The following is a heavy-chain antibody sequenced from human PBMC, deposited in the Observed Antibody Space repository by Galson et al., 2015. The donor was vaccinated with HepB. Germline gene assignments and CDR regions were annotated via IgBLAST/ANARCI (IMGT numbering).Heavy chain of an antibody. V-gene: IGHV3-20*01. J-gene: IGHJ4*02. CDR3: ARVRRVATMDVYYFDY. CDR2: INWNGGST. CDR1: GFTFDDYA. D-gene: IGHD5-12*01. Sequence: SLRLSCAASGFTFDDYAMHWVRQAPGKGLEWVSGINWNGGSTGYADSVKGRFTISRDNAKNSLYLQMNSLRAEDTALYHCARVRRVATMDVYYFDYWGQGTLVTVSS.